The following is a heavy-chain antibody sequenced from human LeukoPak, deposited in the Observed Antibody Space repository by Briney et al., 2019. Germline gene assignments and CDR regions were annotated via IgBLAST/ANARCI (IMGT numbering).Heavy chain of an antibody. CDR2: ITSSSSYI. D-gene: IGHD6-19*01. Sequence: AGGSLRLSCAASGFTVSSNYMSWVRQAPGKGLEWVSSITSSSSYIYYSDSVKGRFTISRDNAKKSVYLQMNNLRAEDTAVYHCARGSTYSSGWYTGFDYWGQGTLVTVSS. CDR3: ARGSTYSSGWYTGFDY. CDR1: GFTVSSNY. V-gene: IGHV3-21*01. J-gene: IGHJ4*02.